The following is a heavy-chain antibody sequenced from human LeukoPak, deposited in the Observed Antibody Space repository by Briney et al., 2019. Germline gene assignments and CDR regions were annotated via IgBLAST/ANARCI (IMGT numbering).Heavy chain of an antibody. D-gene: IGHD2-15*01. CDR3: ARSVEGYCSGGSCYSYYYYMDV. J-gene: IGHJ6*03. CDR2: IYYSGST. Sequence: SETLSLTCTASGGSISSYYWSWIRQPPGKGLEWIGYIYYSGSTNYNPSLKSRVTISVDTSKNQFSLKLSSVTAADTAVYYCARSVEGYCSGGSCYSYYYYMDVWGKGTTVTVSS. CDR1: GGSISSYY. V-gene: IGHV4-59*12.